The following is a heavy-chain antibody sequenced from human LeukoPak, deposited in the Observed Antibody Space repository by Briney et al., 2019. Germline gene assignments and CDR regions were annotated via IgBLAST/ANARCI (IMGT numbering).Heavy chain of an antibody. J-gene: IGHJ4*02. CDR3: AKPHFDD. V-gene: IGHV3-30*02. Sequence: GGSLRLSCAASGFSFSSYGMHWVRQAPGKGLELVAFIRYDGSNKYYADSVKGRFTISIDNSKNTLYLQMNSLRAGDTAVYYCAKPHFDDWGQGTLVTVSS. CDR1: GFSFSSYG. CDR2: IRYDGSNK.